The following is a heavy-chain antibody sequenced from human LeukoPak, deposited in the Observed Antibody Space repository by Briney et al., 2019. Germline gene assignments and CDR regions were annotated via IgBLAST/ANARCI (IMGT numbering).Heavy chain of an antibody. V-gene: IGHV3-23*01. J-gene: IGHJ6*02. CDR1: GFTFSSYW. D-gene: IGHD5-18*01. Sequence: GGSLRLSCAASGFTFSSYWMNWARQAPGKGLEWVSAISGSGGSTYYADSVKGRFTISRDNSKNTLYLQMNSLRAEDTAVYYCAKGGIDTAMVNYYYYGMDVWGQGTTVTVSS. CDR2: ISGSGGST. CDR3: AKGGIDTAMVNYYYYGMDV.